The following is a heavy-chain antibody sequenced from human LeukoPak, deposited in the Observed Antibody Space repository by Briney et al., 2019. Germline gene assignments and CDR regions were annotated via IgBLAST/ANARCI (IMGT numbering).Heavy chain of an antibody. D-gene: IGHD3-3*01. CDR3: ASVGSKRSYYDFWSGYSPFDY. V-gene: IGHV4-38-2*02. CDR1: GYSISSGYY. CDR2: IYHSGST. Sequence: SETLSFTCTVSGYSISSGYYWGWIRQPPGKGLEWIGSIYHSGSTYYNPSLKSRVTISVDTSKNQFSLKLSSVTAADTAVYYCASVGSKRSYYDFWSGYSPFDYWGQGTLVTVSS. J-gene: IGHJ4*02.